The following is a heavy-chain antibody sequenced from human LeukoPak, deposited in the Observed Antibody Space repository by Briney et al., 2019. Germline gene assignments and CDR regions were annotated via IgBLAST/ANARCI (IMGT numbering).Heavy chain of an antibody. V-gene: IGHV1-2*04. Sequence: ASVKVSCKASGGTFSSYAINWVRQAPGQGLEWMGWINPNSGGTNYAQKFQGWVTMTRDTSISTAYMELSRLRSDDTAVYYCARAVAGRMGYYYFDYWGQGTLVTVSS. CDR1: GGTFSSYA. CDR2: INPNSGGT. J-gene: IGHJ4*02. CDR3: ARAVAGRMGYYYFDY. D-gene: IGHD6-19*01.